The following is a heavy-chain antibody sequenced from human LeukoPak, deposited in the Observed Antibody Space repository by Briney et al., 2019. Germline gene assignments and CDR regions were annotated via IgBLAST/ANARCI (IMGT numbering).Heavy chain of an antibody. CDR2: MNPNSGNT. D-gene: IGHD2-21*01. Sequence: ASVKVSCKGSGYTFTSYDINWVRQATGQGLEWMGWMNPNSGNTGYAQKFQGRVAMTRNTSISTAYMELSSLRSEDTAVYYCARDKFVNYNWFDPWGQGTLVTVSS. CDR1: GYTFTSYD. CDR3: ARDKFVNYNWFDP. J-gene: IGHJ5*02. V-gene: IGHV1-8*01.